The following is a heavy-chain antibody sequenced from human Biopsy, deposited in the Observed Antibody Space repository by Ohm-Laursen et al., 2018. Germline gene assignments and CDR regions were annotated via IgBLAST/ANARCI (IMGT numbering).Heavy chain of an antibody. J-gene: IGHJ5*02. CDR3: ARAPPLIRGAVESWFDP. D-gene: IGHD3-10*01. CDR1: GGYISHYY. Sequence: GTLSLTCVVSGGYISHYYWTWIRQPAGQGLEWIGRIYITGETDYNPSLKSRVTMSVDSSKKQFSLKLKSVTAADTAIYYCARAPPLIRGAVESWFDPWGQGILVTVSS. CDR2: IYITGET. V-gene: IGHV4-4*07.